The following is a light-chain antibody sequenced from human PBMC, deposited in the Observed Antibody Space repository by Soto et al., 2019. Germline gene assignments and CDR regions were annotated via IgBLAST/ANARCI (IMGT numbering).Light chain of an antibody. Sequence: QAVVTQPPSASGTPGQRVTISCSGSTSNIGSNYVYWYQHLPGTAPKLLIYRDNQRPSGVPDRFSGSKSGTSASLAISGLRSGDEADYYCAAWDDSLSGVVFGGGTKLTVL. CDR2: RDN. CDR3: AAWDDSLSGVV. J-gene: IGLJ2*01. CDR1: TSNIGSNY. V-gene: IGLV1-47*01.